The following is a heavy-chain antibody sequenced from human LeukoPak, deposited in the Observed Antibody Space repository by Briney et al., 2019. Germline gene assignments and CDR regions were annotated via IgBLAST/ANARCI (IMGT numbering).Heavy chain of an antibody. Sequence: GESLRISCKGSGYSFTSYWISWVRQMPGKGLEWMGRIDPSDSYTNYSPSFQGHVTISADKSISTAYLQWSSLKASDTAMYYCARQYCGGDCYMEVDAFDIWGQGTMVTVSS. D-gene: IGHD2-21*02. J-gene: IGHJ3*02. V-gene: IGHV5-10-1*01. CDR3: ARQYCGGDCYMEVDAFDI. CDR2: IDPSDSYT. CDR1: GYSFTSYW.